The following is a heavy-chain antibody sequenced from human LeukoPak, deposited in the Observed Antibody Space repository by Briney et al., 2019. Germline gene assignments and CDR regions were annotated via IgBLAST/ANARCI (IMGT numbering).Heavy chain of an antibody. V-gene: IGHV3-74*01. CDR1: GFTFSSYW. Sequence: GGSLRLSCAASGFTFSSYWMHWVRQAPGKGLVWVSRINTDGSSTSYADSVKGRFTISRDNAKNTLYLQMNSLRAEDTAVYYCAREAPALYYFDYWGQGTLVTVSS. CDR3: AREAPALYYFDY. D-gene: IGHD2/OR15-2a*01. CDR2: INTDGSST. J-gene: IGHJ4*02.